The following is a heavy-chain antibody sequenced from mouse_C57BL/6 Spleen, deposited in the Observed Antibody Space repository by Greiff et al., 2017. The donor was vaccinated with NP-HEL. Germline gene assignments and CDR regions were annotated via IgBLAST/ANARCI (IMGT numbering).Heavy chain of an antibody. D-gene: IGHD2-4*01. CDR3: GRSYYDYDDYFDD. J-gene: IGHJ2*01. CDR1: GYTFTSYW. V-gene: IGHV1-7*01. CDR2: INPSSGYT. Sequence: QVQLQQSGAELAKPGASVKLSCKASGYTFTSYWMHWVKQRPGQGLEWIGYINPSSGYTKYNQKFKDKATLTADKSSSTAYMQLSSLTYEYAAVYYCGRSYYDYDDYFDDWGQGTTLTVSS.